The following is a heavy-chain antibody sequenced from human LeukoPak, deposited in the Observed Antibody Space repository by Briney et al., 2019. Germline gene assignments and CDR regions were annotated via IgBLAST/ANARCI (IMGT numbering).Heavy chain of an antibody. D-gene: IGHD2-2*01. J-gene: IGHJ4*02. CDR1: GFTFSSYS. CDR3: ARARYCSSTSCRGYFDY. Sequence: GGSLRLSCAASGFTFSSYSMNWVRQAPGKGLEWVSSISSSSSYIYYADSVKGPFTISRDNAKNSLYLQTNSLRAEDTAVYYCARARYCSSTSCRGYFDYWGQGTLVTVSS. V-gene: IGHV3-21*01. CDR2: ISSSSSYI.